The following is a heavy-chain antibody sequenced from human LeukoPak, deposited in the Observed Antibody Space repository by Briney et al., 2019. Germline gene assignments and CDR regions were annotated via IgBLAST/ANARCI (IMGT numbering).Heavy chain of an antibody. CDR3: ARASMWQQLADS. V-gene: IGHV3-66*01. Sequence: GGSLRLSCAASGFTFSSYSMSWVRQAPGKGLEWVSVIYSGGSTYYADSVKGRFTISRDNSKNTLYLQMNSLRAEDTAVYYCARASMWQQLADSWGQGTLVTVSS. CDR2: IYSGGST. D-gene: IGHD6-13*01. CDR1: GFTFSSYS. J-gene: IGHJ5*02.